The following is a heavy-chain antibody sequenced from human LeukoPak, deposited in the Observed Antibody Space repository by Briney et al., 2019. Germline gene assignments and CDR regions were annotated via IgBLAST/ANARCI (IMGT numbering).Heavy chain of an antibody. Sequence: SETLSPTCTVSGGSISGYYWSWIRQPPGKGLEWIAYIYYTGSANFNPSLKSRVTISVDTAKNQFSLKLSSVTAADTAVYYCARRRDHGTGWYGFDYWGQGTLVTVSS. CDR3: ARRRDHGTGWYGFDY. J-gene: IGHJ4*02. CDR2: IYYTGSA. V-gene: IGHV4-59*08. D-gene: IGHD6-19*01. CDR1: GGSISGYY.